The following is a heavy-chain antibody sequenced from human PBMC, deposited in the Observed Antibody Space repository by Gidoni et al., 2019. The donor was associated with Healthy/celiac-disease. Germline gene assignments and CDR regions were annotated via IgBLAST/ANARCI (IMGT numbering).Heavy chain of an antibody. CDR2: IYTSGGT. CDR3: ARGLCGGDCYREIWFDP. V-gene: IGHV4-61*02. J-gene: IGHJ5*02. D-gene: IGHD2-21*02. CDR1: GGSISSGSYY. Sequence: QVQLQESGPGLVKPSQTLSLTCTVSGGSISSGSYYWSWIRQPAGKGLEWIGRIYTSGGTNYNPSLKSRVTISVDTSKNQFSLKLSSVTAADTAVYYCARGLCGGDCYREIWFDPWGQGTLVTVSS.